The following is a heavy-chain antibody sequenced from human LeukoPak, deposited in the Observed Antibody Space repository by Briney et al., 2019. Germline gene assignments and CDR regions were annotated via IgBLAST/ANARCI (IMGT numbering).Heavy chain of an antibody. J-gene: IGHJ4*02. D-gene: IGHD7-27*01. CDR2: IKQDGTEK. CDR1: GFTFATYW. V-gene: IGHV3-7*01. CDR3: ARFFNPWDYFDY. Sequence: GGSLRLSCAASGFTFATYWMSWVRQAPGKGLEWVANIKQDGTEKYYVDSVKGRFTISGDNAKNSLYLQMNSLRAEDTAVYYCARFFNPWDYFDYWGQGTLVTVSS.